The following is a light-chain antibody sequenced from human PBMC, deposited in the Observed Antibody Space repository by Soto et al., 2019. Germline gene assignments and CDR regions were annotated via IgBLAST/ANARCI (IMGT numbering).Light chain of an antibody. CDR3: CSYAGSYDYV. CDR1: SSDVGGYNY. J-gene: IGLJ1*01. V-gene: IGLV2-8*01. Sequence: QSVLTQPPSASGSPGQSVTISCAGTSSDVGGYNYVSWYQQYPGKVPKLMIYEVSERPSGVPDRFSGSKSGNTAFLTVSGLQAEDEADYYCCSYAGSYDYVFGTGTKVTVL. CDR2: EVS.